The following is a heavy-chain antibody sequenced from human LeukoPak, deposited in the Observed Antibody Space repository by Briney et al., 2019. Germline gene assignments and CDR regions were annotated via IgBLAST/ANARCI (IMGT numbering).Heavy chain of an antibody. D-gene: IGHD5-18*01. CDR2: IRSKAYGGTT. CDR3: TRVGTAMGYYYYCMDV. V-gene: IGHV3-49*03. J-gene: IGHJ6*03. Sequence: GGSLRLSCTASGFTFGDYAMSWFRQAPGKGLEWVGFIRSKAYGGTTEYAASVKGRFTISRDDSKSIAYLQMNSLKTEDTAVYYCTRVGTAMGYYYYCMDVWGKGTTVTVSS. CDR1: GFTFGDYA.